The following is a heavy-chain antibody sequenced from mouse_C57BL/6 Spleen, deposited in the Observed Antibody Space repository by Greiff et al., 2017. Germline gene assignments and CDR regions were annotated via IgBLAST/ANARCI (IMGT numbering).Heavy chain of an antibody. CDR2: ISYDGSN. J-gene: IGHJ3*01. V-gene: IGHV3-6*01. D-gene: IGHD2-5*01. Sequence: EVKLMESGPGLVKPSQSLSLTCSVTGYSITSGYYWNWIRQFPGNKLEWMGYISYDGSNNYNPSLKNRISITRDTSKNQFFLKLNSVTTEDTATYYCARADYSNPFAYWGQGTLVTVSA. CDR1: GYSITSGYY. CDR3: ARADYSNPFAY.